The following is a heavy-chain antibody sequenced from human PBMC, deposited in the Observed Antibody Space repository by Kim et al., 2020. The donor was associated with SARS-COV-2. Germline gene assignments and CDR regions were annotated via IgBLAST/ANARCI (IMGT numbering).Heavy chain of an antibody. Sequence: SETLSLTCTVSGGSISSSSYYWGWIRQPPGKGLEWIGSIYYSGSTYYNPSLKSRVTISVDTSKNQFSLKLSSVTAADTAVYYCVISITMFRGVTRTTPPYYCYGMDVWGQGTTVTVFS. J-gene: IGHJ6*02. CDR3: VISITMFRGVTRTTPPYYCYGMDV. CDR2: IYYSGST. D-gene: IGHD3-10*01. V-gene: IGHV4-39*01. CDR1: GGSISSSSYY.